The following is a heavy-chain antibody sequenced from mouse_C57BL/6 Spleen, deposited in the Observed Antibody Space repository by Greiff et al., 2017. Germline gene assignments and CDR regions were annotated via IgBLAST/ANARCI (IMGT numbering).Heavy chain of an antibody. V-gene: IGHV5-17*01. CDR3: ARGDYGAMDY. J-gene: IGHJ4*01. CDR2: ISSGSSTI. Sequence: DVQLVESGGGLVKPGGSLKLSCAASGFTFSDYGMHWVRQAPEKGLEWVAYISSGSSTIYYADTVKGRFTISRDNAKNTLFLQMTSLRSEDTAMYYCARGDYGAMDYWGQGTSVTVSS. D-gene: IGHD1-1*01. CDR1: GFTFSDYG.